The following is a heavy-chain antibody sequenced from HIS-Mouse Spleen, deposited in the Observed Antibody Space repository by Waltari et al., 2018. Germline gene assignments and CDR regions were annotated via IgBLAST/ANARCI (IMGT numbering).Heavy chain of an antibody. CDR2: IYSGGST. V-gene: IGHV3-66*01. D-gene: IGHD6-19*01. CDR3: ARISSGWYYIDY. CDR1: GFTVSRTY. J-gene: IGHJ4*02. Sequence: EVQLVESGGGLVQPGGSLRLSCAASGFTVSRTYMSWGRQAPGKGLEWVSVIYSGGSTYYADSVKGRFTISRDNSKNTLYLQMNSLRAEDTAVYYCARISSGWYYIDYWGQGTLVTVSS.